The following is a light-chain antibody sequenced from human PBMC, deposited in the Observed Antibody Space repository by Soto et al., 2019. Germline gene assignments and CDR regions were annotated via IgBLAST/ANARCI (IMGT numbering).Light chain of an antibody. Sequence: QSALTQPASVSGSPGQSITISCTGTSSDVGGYNYVSWYQQHPGKAPKLMIYDVSNRPSGVSNRFSGSKSGNTASLTISGLQAEDAADYDCSSYTSSSTLYVFGTGTKVTVL. CDR2: DVS. CDR3: SSYTSSSTLYV. V-gene: IGLV2-14*01. J-gene: IGLJ1*01. CDR1: SSDVGGYNY.